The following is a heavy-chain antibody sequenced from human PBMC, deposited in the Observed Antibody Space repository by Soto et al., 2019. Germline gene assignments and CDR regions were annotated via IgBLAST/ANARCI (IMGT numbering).Heavy chain of an antibody. CDR3: HQYRSGTDAFDI. Sequence: SETLSLTCAVYGRSFSGYYWSWIHQPPGKGLEWIGEINHSGSTNYNPSLKSRVTISVDTSKNQFSLKLSSVTAADTAVYYCHQYRSGTDAFDIWGQGTMVTVSS. D-gene: IGHD3-10*01. CDR1: GRSFSGYY. J-gene: IGHJ3*02. CDR2: INHSGST. V-gene: IGHV4-34*01.